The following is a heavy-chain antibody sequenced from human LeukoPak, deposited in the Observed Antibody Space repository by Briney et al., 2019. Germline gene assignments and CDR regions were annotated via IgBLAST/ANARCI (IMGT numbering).Heavy chain of an antibody. CDR1: GYTFTNYW. CDR2: LYPGDSDT. V-gene: IGHV5-51*01. CDR3: ARRGAHYYDSSGYYGAFDI. D-gene: IGHD3-22*01. Sequence: GESLKISCKASGYTFTNYWIGWVRQMPGKGLEWMGILYPGDSDTTYSPSFQGQITISADKSISTAYLQWSSLKASDTAMYYCARRGAHYYDSSGYYGAFDIWGQGTVLTVSS. J-gene: IGHJ3*02.